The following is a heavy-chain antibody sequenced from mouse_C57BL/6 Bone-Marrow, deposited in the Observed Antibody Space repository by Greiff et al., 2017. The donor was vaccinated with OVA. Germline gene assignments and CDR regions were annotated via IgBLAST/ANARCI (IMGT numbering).Heavy chain of an antibody. CDR2: ISDGGSYT. Sequence: EVKVVESGGGLVKPGGSLKLSCAASGFTFSSYAMSWVRQTPEKRLEWVATISDGGSYTYYPDNVKGRFTISRDNAKNNLYLQMSHLKSEDTAMYYCAREGITTVVATSPYWGQGTLVTVSA. CDR1: GFTFSSYA. D-gene: IGHD1-1*01. CDR3: AREGITTVVATSPY. J-gene: IGHJ3*01. V-gene: IGHV5-4*01.